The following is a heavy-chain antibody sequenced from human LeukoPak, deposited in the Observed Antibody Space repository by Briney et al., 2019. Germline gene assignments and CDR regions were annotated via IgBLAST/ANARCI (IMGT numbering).Heavy chain of an antibody. Sequence: PSETLSLTCTVSGGSISSSSYYWGWIRQPPGKGLEWIGSIYYSGSTYYNPSLKSRVTISVDTSKNQFSLKLSSVTAADTAVYYCARVRDFWSGSPHFDYWGQGTLVTVSS. CDR1: GGSISSSSYY. V-gene: IGHV4-39*01. CDR2: IYYSGST. CDR3: ARVRDFWSGSPHFDY. J-gene: IGHJ4*02. D-gene: IGHD3-3*01.